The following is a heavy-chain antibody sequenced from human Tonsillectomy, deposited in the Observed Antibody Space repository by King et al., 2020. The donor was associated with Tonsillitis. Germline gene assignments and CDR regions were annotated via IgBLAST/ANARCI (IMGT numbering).Heavy chain of an antibody. V-gene: IGHV4-59*01. J-gene: IGHJ6*03. CDR2: IFYSGST. CDR3: ARGGRDRYFYYYYYMDV. CDR1: GGSISSYY. Sequence: VPLQESGPGLVKPSETLSLTCTVSGGSISSYYWSWIRQPPGKGLGWIGYIFYSGSTIYNPSLKSRVTISIDTSKNQFSLRLSSVTAADTAVYYCARGGRDRYFYYYYYMDVWGTGTTVTVSS.